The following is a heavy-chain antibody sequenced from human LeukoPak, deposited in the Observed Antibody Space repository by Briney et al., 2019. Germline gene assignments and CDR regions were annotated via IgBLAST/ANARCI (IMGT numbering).Heavy chain of an antibody. V-gene: IGHV4-39*07. Sequence: SETLSLTCTVSGGSISSSSYYWGWIRQPPGKGLEWIGSIYYSGSTYYNPSLKSRVTISVDTSKNQFSLKLSSVTAADTAVYYCARASYGSGSYYNPYYYYYMDVWGKGTTVTVSS. CDR2: IYYSGST. CDR3: ARASYGSGSYYNPYYYYYMDV. J-gene: IGHJ6*03. D-gene: IGHD3-10*01. CDR1: GGSISSSSYY.